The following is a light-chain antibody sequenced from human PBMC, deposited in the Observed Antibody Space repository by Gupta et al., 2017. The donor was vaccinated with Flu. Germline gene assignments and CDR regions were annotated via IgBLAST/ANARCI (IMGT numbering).Light chain of an antibody. V-gene: IGLV2-14*01. Sequence: QSALTQPASVSGSPGQSVTISCTGTNTDVGAYNYVSWYQQYPGKAPKLMIYEVSYRSSGVSQRFSGSKSDNTASLIISGLQPDDEADYYCASYARNIALVFGGGTKLTVL. J-gene: IGLJ2*01. CDR2: EVS. CDR1: NTDVGAYNY. CDR3: ASYARNIALV.